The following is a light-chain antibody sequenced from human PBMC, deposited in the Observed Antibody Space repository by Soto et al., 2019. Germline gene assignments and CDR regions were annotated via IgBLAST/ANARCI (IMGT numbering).Light chain of an antibody. Sequence: QSVLTQPASVSGSPGQSITFSCTGTSSDIGVYNYVSWYQQPPGKAPKLMIYEVNNRPSGVSNRFSGSKSGNTASLTISGLQAEDEADYYCSSYTTSNTYVFGTGTKVTVL. V-gene: IGLV2-14*01. CDR3: SSYTTSNTYV. CDR1: SSDIGVYNY. J-gene: IGLJ1*01. CDR2: EVN.